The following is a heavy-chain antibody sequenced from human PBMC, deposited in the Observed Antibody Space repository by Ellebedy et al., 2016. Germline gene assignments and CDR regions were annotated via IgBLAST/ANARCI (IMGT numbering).Heavy chain of an antibody. V-gene: IGHV4-34*01. CDR2: INHSGST. CDR1: GVSFSDYY. D-gene: IGHD5-12*01. CDR3: ARGYSGYAWGAFDI. J-gene: IGHJ3*02. Sequence: GSLRLSCSVYGVSFSDYYWSWIRQPPGKGLEWIGEINHSGSTNYNPSLKSRVTISVDTSKNQFSLKLSSVTAADTAVYYCARGYSGYAWGAFDIWGQGTMVTVSS.